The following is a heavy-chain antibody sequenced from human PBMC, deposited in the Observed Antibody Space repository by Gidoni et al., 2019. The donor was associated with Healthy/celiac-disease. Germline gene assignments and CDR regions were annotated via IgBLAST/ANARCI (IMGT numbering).Heavy chain of an antibody. J-gene: IGHJ4*02. Sequence: EVQLVESGGGLVQPGGSLGLSCAASGFPFSSYEMNWVRQAPGKGLELVSYISSSGSTIYYADSVKGRFTISRDNAKNSLYLQMNSLRAEDTAVYYCATSSDYDFWSGYYKGFDYWGQGTLVTVSS. CDR3: ATSSDYDFWSGYYKGFDY. CDR2: ISSSGSTI. V-gene: IGHV3-48*03. D-gene: IGHD3-3*01. CDR1: GFPFSSYE.